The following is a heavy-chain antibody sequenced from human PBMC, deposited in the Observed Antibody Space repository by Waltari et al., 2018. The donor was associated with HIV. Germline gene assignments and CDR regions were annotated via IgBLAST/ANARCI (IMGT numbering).Heavy chain of an antibody. V-gene: IGHV4-39*01. Sequence: QLKESGPGLVKPSDTLSLTCSVSGASMHSKTSYWAVIRQSPGARLERIATIYYTGDTYFTPSLRNRTSISVDSSKNLLSLSLRSVTAADTAFYYCARQHAYVRDWFSQASFFNYWGPGTLVTVSS. D-gene: IGHD3-9*01. CDR3: ARQHAYVRDWFSQASFFNY. J-gene: IGHJ4*02. CDR2: IYYTGDT. CDR1: GASMHSKTSY.